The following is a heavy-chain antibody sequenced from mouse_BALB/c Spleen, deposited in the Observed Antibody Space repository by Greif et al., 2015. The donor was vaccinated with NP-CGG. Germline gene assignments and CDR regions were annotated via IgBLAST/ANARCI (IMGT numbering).Heavy chain of an antibody. CDR1: GFSLTSYG. J-gene: IGHJ4*01. V-gene: IGHV2-9*02. Sequence: VMLVESGPGLVAPSQSLSITCTVSGFSLTSYGVHWVRQPPGKGLEWLGVIWAGGSTNYNSALMSRLSISKDNSKSQVFLKMNSLQTDDTAMYYCARVYYYGSSSYAMDYWGQGTSVTVSS. CDR3: ARVYYYGSSSYAMDY. CDR2: IWAGGST. D-gene: IGHD1-1*01.